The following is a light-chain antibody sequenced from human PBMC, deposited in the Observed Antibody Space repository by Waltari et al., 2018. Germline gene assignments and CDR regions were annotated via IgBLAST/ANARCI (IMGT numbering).Light chain of an antibody. CDR2: DVS. Sequence: QSALTQPASVSGSPGQSITISCTGTSSDVGGYNYVSWYQQHPGTAPKLMIYDVSNRPSGVSNRFSGSKSGNTASLTISGLQAEDEADYYCSSYTSSSTPQWVFGGGTKLTVL. J-gene: IGLJ3*02. V-gene: IGLV2-14*03. CDR1: SSDVGGYNY. CDR3: SSYTSSSTPQWV.